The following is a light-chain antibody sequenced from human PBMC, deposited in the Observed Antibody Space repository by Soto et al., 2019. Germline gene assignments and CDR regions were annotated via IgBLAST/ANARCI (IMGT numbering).Light chain of an antibody. Sequence: DIVMTQSPDSLAVSLGERATINCKPSQSVFYNSNNKHYIAWYQHKPGQPPILLIYWASTRESGVPDRFSGSESGRDFARAMSRLQPEDVAVYYSQQYYSTPLTFGGGTKVEIK. V-gene: IGKV4-1*01. J-gene: IGKJ4*01. CDR3: QQYYSTPLT. CDR1: QSVFYNSNNKHY. CDR2: WAS.